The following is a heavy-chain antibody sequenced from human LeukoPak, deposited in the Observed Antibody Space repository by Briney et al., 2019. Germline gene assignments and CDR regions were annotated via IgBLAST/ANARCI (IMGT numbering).Heavy chain of an antibody. D-gene: IGHD6-19*01. CDR2: IYYSGST. CDR1: GGSISSYY. J-gene: IGHJ4*02. V-gene: IGHV4-39*01. Sequence: SETLSLTCSVSGGSISSYYWGWIRQPPGKGLEWIGSIYYSGSTYYNPSLKSRVTISVDTSKNRFSLKLSSVTAADTAVYYCARHDSPSTYSSGWYGWGQGTLVTVSS. CDR3: ARHDSPSTYSSGWYG.